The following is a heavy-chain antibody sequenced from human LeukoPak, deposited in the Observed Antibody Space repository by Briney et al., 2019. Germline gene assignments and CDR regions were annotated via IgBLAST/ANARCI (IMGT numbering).Heavy chain of an antibody. CDR2: ISYDGSNK. V-gene: IGHV3-30*04. J-gene: IGHJ6*02. D-gene: IGHD3-9*01. Sequence: PGGSLRLSCAASGFTFSSYAMHWVRQAPGKGLEWVAVISYDGSNKYYADSVKGRFTISRDNSKNTLYLQMNSLRAEDTAVYYCARAGGYDILTGPSSNYGMDVWGQGTTVTVSS. CDR1: GFTFSSYA. CDR3: ARAGGYDILTGPSSNYGMDV.